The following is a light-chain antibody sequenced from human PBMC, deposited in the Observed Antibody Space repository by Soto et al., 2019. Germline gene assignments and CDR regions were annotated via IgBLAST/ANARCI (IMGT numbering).Light chain of an antibody. CDR1: QSISNN. CDR2: SAF. V-gene: IGKV3-15*01. Sequence: TQSPDTLSLPPVERATLSCRASQSISNNLAWYQQKPGQAPRLVIYSAFTRATGIPARFGGSGSGTEFTLTISSLQSEDFAVYYCQQYNKWPPWTFGQGTKVDIK. J-gene: IGKJ1*01. CDR3: QQYNKWPPWT.